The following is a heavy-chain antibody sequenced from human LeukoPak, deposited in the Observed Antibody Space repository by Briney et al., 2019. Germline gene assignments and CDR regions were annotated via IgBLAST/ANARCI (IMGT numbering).Heavy chain of an antibody. D-gene: IGHD1-26*01. CDR3: AKDRTVGASYWYFDL. J-gene: IGHJ2*01. V-gene: IGHV3-15*07. Sequence: GGSLRLSCAASGFTFSSACLSWVRQAPGKGLEWVGRIRTKSDGETVDYAAPVKGRFTISRDDSKNTLFLHMNTLRAEDTAIYYCAKDRTVGASYWYFDLWGRGTLVTVSS. CDR1: GFTFSSAC. CDR2: IRTKSDGETV.